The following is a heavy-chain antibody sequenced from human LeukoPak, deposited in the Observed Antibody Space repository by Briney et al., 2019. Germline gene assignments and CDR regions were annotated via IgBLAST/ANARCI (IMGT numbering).Heavy chain of an antibody. V-gene: IGHV4-59*01. CDR1: GGSTSGYY. J-gene: IGHJ4*02. CDR3: ARLTSIAAATFDY. Sequence: SETLSLTCTVSGGSTSGYYWSWIRQPPGKGLKWIAYIYYSGSTNYNPSLKSRATISVDTSKNQFSLKLSSVTAADTAVYYCARLTSIAAATFDYWGQGTLVTVSS. CDR2: IYYSGST. D-gene: IGHD6-13*01.